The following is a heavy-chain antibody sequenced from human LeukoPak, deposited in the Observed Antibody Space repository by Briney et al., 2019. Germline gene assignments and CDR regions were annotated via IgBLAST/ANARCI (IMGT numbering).Heavy chain of an antibody. CDR1: GFTFSTYS. J-gene: IGHJ4*02. Sequence: GGSLRLSCAASGFTFSTYSMNWVRQAPGKGLEWISYISSGDSTIYCAESVKGRFTISRDNAKMYLQMNSLRAEDTAVYHCARDLTYSGTYGGIDYWGQGTLVTVSS. V-gene: IGHV3-48*01. CDR2: ISSGDSTI. CDR3: ARDLTYSGTYGGIDY. D-gene: IGHD1-26*01.